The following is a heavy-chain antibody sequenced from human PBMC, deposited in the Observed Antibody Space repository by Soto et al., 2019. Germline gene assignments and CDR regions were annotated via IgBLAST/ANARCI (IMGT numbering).Heavy chain of an antibody. CDR2: IKQDGSEK. Sequence: EVQLLESGGGLVQPGGSLRLSCAASGFTFSSYAMSWVRQAPGKGLEWVANIKQDGSEKYYVDSVKGRFTISRDNAKNSLYLQMNSLRAEDTAVYYCARVGGEAAAGTGHYYYGMDVWGQGTTVTVSS. CDR3: ARVGGEAAAGTGHYYYGMDV. V-gene: IGHV3-7*03. CDR1: GFTFSSYA. J-gene: IGHJ6*02. D-gene: IGHD6-13*01.